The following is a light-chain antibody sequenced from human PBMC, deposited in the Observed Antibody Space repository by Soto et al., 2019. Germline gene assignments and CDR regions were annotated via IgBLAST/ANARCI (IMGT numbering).Light chain of an antibody. CDR1: QSISTY. CDR3: QQRTDWLWT. CDR2: DGS. V-gene: IGKV3-11*01. J-gene: IGKJ1*01. Sequence: IVLTQSPATLSLSPGERATLSCRVSQSISTYLAWYQQKPGQAPRLLIYDGSNRATGTPARFSGNGYGTDLTLTVSSLEPEDFAVYYCQQRTDWLWTFGQGTKVQLK.